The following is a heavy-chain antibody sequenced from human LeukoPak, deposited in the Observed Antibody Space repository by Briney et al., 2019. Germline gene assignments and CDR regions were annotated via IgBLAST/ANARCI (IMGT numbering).Heavy chain of an antibody. V-gene: IGHV3-7*01. CDR1: GFTFSDYW. Sequence: GGSPRLSCAASGFTFSDYWMSWVRQAPGKGLEWVANIKQDGSDKYYVDSVKGRFIISRDNAKNSLYLQMNSLRAEDTAVYYCARDPYCGSSSCYYVYWGQGTLVTVSS. CDR2: IKQDGSDK. CDR3: ARDPYCGSSSCYYVY. J-gene: IGHJ4*02. D-gene: IGHD2-2*01.